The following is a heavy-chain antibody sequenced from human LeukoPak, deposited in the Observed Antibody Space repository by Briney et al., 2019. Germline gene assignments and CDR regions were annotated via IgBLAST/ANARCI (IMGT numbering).Heavy chain of an antibody. D-gene: IGHD6-6*01. CDR1: GYTFTSDD. CDR2: MNPNSGNT. J-gene: IGHJ6*03. CDR3: ARGRGSIAARHRYYYMDV. Sequence: ASVKVSCKASGYTFTSDDINWVRQATGQGLEWMGWMNPNSGNTGYAQKFQGRVTMTRNTSISTAYMELSSLRSEDTAVYYCARGRGSIAARHRYYYMDVWGKGTTVTVSS. V-gene: IGHV1-8*01.